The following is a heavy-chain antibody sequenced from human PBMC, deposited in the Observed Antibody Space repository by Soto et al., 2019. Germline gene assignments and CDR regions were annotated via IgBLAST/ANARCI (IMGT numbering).Heavy chain of an antibody. D-gene: IGHD3-3*01. V-gene: IGHV3-74*01. J-gene: IGHJ6*02. CDR3: AREIGNYDFWGYYYYYGMDV. CDR2: INSDGSST. CDR1: GFTFSSYW. Sequence: GGSLRLSCAASGFTFSSYWIHWVRQAPGKGLVWVSRINSDGSSTSYADSVKGRFTISRDNAKNTLYLQMNSLRAEDTAVYYCAREIGNYDFWGYYYYYGMDVWGQGTTVTVSS.